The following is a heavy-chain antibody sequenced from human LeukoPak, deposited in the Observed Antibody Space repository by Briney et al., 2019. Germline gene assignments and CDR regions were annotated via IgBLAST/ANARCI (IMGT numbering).Heavy chain of an antibody. V-gene: IGHV1-69*06. D-gene: IGHD3/OR15-3a*01. CDR1: GGTFSSYA. J-gene: IGHJ6*03. CDR3: ARASPPTVDPTYYYYMDV. Sequence: GASVKVSCKASGGTFSSYAISWVRQAPGQGLEWMGGIIPIFGTANYAQKFQGRVTITADKSTSTAYMELSSLRSDDTAVYYCARASPPTVDPTYYYYMDVWGKGTTVTVSS. CDR2: IIPIFGTA.